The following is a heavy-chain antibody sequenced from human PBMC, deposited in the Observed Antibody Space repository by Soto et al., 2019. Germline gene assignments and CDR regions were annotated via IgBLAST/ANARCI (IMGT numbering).Heavy chain of an antibody. CDR1: DDSSSNYK. Sequence: QVQLQESGPGLVKPSETLSLTCTVSDDSSSNYKWSWIRQPPGRRLEWIGYIDSNGGTSYNPSLQSRVTIXXXTXTKQFFLKLSSVTAADTAVYYCVRQGFGRLHGLVDVWGQGTTVTVSS. V-gene: IGHV4-59*08. CDR2: IDSNGGT. D-gene: IGHD3-10*01. CDR3: VRQGFGRLHGLVDV. J-gene: IGHJ6*02.